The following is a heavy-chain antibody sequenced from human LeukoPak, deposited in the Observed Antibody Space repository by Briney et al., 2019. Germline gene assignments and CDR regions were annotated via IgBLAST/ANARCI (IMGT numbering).Heavy chain of an antibody. CDR1: SGSISSSGYY. D-gene: IGHD2-21*01. V-gene: IGHV4-39*01. J-gene: IGHJ5*02. Sequence: PSETLSLTCTVSSGSISSSGYYWGWIRQPPGKGLEWIGIIYYSGSTYYNASLTSRVTISVDTSKNQFSLKLSSVTAADTAVYYCARLLGTHINYFDPWGQGTLVAVSS. CDR3: ARLLGTHINYFDP. CDR2: IYYSGST.